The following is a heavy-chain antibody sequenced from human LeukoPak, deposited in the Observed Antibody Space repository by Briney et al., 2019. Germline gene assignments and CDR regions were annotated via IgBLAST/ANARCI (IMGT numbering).Heavy chain of an antibody. J-gene: IGHJ2*01. CDR3: ARSQGGTMSLRHFDL. V-gene: IGHV3-53*01. CDR2: INSGGNA. D-gene: IGHD3-22*01. Sequence: GGSLRLSCAASGFTVSSNYMNWVRQAPGKGLEWVSVINSGGNAYYADSVKGRFTISRDNSKNMLYLQMNSLRAEDTAVYYCARSQGGTMSLRHFDLWGRGTLVTVSS. CDR1: GFTVSSNY.